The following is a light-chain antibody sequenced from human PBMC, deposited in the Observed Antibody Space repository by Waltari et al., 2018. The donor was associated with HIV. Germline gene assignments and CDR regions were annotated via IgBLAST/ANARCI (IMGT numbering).Light chain of an antibody. J-gene: IGLJ2*01. CDR1: SSDIGGYTY. CDR2: EVS. CDR3: SSYGGSANLL. V-gene: IGLV2-8*01. Sequence: QSALTQPPSASGSPGQSVTISCTGTSSDIGGYTYVSWYQQYPGKAPKLMIYEVSKRPSGGPDRFSGSKSANPASLTVSGLQAEDEADYYCSSYGGSANLLFGGGTKLTVL.